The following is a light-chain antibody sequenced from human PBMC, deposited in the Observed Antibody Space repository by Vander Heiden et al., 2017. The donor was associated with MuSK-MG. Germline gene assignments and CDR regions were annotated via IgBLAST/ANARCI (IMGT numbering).Light chain of an antibody. CDR3: QVWDSSSDHPDVV. J-gene: IGLJ2*01. Sequence: SSVLTQPLSVSVAPGQTARITCGGNNIGSKSVHWYQQKPGQAPVLVVYDDSDRPSGVPGRFSGSNSGNTATLTISRVKAGDEADYYCQVWDSSSDHPDVVFGGGTKLTVL. CDR2: DDS. V-gene: IGLV3-21*02. CDR1: NIGSKS.